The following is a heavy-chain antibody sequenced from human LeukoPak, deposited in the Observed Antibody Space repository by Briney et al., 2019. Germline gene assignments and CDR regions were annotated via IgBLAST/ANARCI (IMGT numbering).Heavy chain of an antibody. CDR3: AKKAVANYYYYYYMDV. J-gene: IGHJ6*03. CDR2: ISYDGSNE. D-gene: IGHD6-19*01. CDR1: GFTFSSYV. Sequence: GGSLRLSCAASGFTFSSYVMHWVRQAPGKGLEWVAIISYDGSNEYYADSVEGRFTISRDNSQNTLYLQLNSLRAEDTALYYCAKKAVANYYYYYYMDVWGNGTTVTISS. V-gene: IGHV3-30*04.